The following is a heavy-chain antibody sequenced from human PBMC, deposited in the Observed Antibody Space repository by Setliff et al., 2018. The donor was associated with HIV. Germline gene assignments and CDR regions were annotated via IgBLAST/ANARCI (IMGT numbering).Heavy chain of an antibody. J-gene: IGHJ4*02. V-gene: IGHV1-18*01. CDR2: ISPYNGDA. CDR3: ARMQAYYNFWRSTYYFDY. CDR1: GYPFTSYG. Sequence: ASVKVSCKASGYPFTSYGICWVRQAPGHGLEWMGYISPYNGDAYYAEKFQGRVTMTTDTSTTAVSMELTNLRSDDTAVYLCARMQAYYNFWRSTYYFDYWGQGTPVTVPQ. D-gene: IGHD3-3*01.